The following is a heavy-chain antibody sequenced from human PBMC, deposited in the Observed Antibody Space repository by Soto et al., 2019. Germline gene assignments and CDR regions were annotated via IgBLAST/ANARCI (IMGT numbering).Heavy chain of an antibody. V-gene: IGHV4-31*03. CDR1: GGSISSGGYY. CDR3: ARGLGSRAVAGTVPFDP. J-gene: IGHJ5*02. CDR2: IYYSGST. D-gene: IGHD6-19*01. Sequence: SETLSLTCTVSGGSISSGGYYWSWIRQQPGKGLEWIGYIYYSGSTYYNPSLKSRVTISVDTSKNQFSLKLSSVTAADTAVYYCARGLGSRAVAGTVPFDPWGEGTLVTVSS.